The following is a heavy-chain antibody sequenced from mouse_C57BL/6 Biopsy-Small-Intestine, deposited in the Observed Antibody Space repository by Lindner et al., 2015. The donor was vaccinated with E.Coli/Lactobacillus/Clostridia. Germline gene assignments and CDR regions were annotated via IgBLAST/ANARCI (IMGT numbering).Heavy chain of an antibody. D-gene: IGHD2-10*01. CDR3: ATGQGTYSPDY. J-gene: IGHJ4*01. V-gene: IGHV1-74*01. Sequence: SVKVSCKSSGYTFTGQFIHWVRQAPGQGLEWMGWINPNYGGTDYAQKFQGRVTVTRDTSISTAYMELTRLTYDDTAVYYCATGQGTYSPDYWGQGTLVTVSS. CDR1: GYTFTGQF. CDR2: INPNYGGT.